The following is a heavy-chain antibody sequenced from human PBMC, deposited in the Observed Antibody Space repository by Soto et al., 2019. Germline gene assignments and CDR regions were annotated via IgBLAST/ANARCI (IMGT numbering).Heavy chain of an antibody. Sequence: EVQLVESGGGLVQPGGSLRLSCAASGFTFSSYWMSWVCQAPGKGLEWVANIKQDGSEKYYVDSVKGRFTISRDNAKNSLYLQMNSLRAEDTAVYYCARTGGYCSSTSCYYYYYYMDVWGKGNTVTVSS. CDR2: IKQDGSEK. CDR1: GFTFSSYW. J-gene: IGHJ6*03. D-gene: IGHD2-2*01. CDR3: ARTGGYCSSTSCYYYYYYMDV. V-gene: IGHV3-7*01.